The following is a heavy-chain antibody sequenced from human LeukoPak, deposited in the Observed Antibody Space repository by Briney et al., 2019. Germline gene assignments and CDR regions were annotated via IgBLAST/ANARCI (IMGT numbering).Heavy chain of an antibody. V-gene: IGHV3-30*18. Sequence: GGSRRLSCAAVGFIFSSDGMHCVRQAPGKGLDWAAVITYDGSNKNYVECVKGRLTISGDNSQNMPYLQMNSPREEDTAVYYCAKDQVRKSYYRSECDYWAEGTIVTVSS. CDR1: GFIFSSDG. J-gene: IGHJ4*02. CDR2: ITYDGSNK. D-gene: IGHD3-10*01. CDR3: AKDQVRKSYYRSECDY.